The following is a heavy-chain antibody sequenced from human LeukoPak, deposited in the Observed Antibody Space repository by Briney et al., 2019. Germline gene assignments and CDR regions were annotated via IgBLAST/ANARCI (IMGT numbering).Heavy chain of an antibody. CDR1: GRSFSGYY. CDR2: INHSGGT. CDR3: ASHCGGSSDSCWFDP. Sequence: SETLSLTCAVYGRSFSGYYWSWIRQPPGKGLEWIGEINHSGGTNYNPSLKSRVTVSVDTPKNQFSLNLTSVTAAHTAVYYCASHCGGSSDSCWFDPWGQGTLVTVSS. V-gene: IGHV4-34*01. D-gene: IGHD4-23*01. J-gene: IGHJ5*02.